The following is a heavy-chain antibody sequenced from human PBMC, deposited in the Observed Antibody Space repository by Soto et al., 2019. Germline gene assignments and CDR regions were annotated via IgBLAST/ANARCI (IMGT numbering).Heavy chain of an antibody. Sequence: GGSLRLSCAASGFTFSSYSMNWVRQAPGKGLEWVSYISSSSSTIYYADSVKGRFTISRDNAKDSLYLQMNSLRDEDTAVYYCAREDYGGKDDFDYWGQGTLVTVSS. V-gene: IGHV3-48*02. CDR3: AREDYGGKDDFDY. CDR1: GFTFSSYS. CDR2: ISSSSSTI. J-gene: IGHJ4*02. D-gene: IGHD4-17*01.